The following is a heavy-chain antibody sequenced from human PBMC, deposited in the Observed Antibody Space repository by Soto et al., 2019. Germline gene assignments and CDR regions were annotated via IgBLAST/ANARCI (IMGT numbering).Heavy chain of an antibody. CDR1: GYTLTELS. CDR2: FDPEDGET. CDR3: ATDPHGSGNGPSYYFDY. Sequence: ASVKVSCKVSGYTLTELSMHWVRQAPGKGLEWMGGFDPEDGETIYAQKFQGRVTMTEDTSTDTAYMELSSLRSEDTAVYYCATDPHGSGNGPSYYFDYWGQGTLVTVSS. D-gene: IGHD3-10*01. J-gene: IGHJ4*02. V-gene: IGHV1-24*01.